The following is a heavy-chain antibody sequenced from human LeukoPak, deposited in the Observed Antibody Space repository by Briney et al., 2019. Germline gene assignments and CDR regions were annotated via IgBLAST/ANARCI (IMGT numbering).Heavy chain of an antibody. J-gene: IGHJ4*02. Sequence: GGSLRLSCAASRFTVSSNYINWVRQAPGKGLEWVSYISSSSSTIYYADSVKGRFTISRDNAKNSLYLQMNSLRAEDTGVYYCARWSSGGGKDYWGQGTLVTVSS. V-gene: IGHV3-48*01. CDR3: ARWSSGGGKDY. D-gene: IGHD6-19*01. CDR1: RFTVSSNY. CDR2: ISSSSSTI.